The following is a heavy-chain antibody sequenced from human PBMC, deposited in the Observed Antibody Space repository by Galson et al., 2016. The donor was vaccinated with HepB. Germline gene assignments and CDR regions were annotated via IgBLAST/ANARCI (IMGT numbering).Heavy chain of an antibody. CDR2: IRSRPYSYAT. CDR1: GFDFGFSDSA. J-gene: IGHJ4*02. Sequence: SLRLSCAASGFDFGFSDSAFHWVRQASGEGLEWLGRIRSRPYSYATEYLASLKGRFTISRDDSKNTAYLQMNSLKTDDTAVYYCTSLGYSGSGNFDYWGQGTLVTVSS. V-gene: IGHV3-73*01. D-gene: IGHD5-12*01. CDR3: TSLGYSGSGNFDY.